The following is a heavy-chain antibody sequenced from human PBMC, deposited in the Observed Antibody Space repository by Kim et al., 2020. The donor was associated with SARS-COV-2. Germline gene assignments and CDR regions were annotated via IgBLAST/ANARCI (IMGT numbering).Heavy chain of an antibody. J-gene: IGHJ4*02. V-gene: IGHV3-23*01. D-gene: IGHD3-10*01. CDR1: GFTFSSYA. CDR2: ISGSGGST. CDR3: AKDQYYGSGSYYKSFDY. Sequence: GGSLRLSCAASGFTFSSYAMSWVRQAPGKGLEWVSAISGSGGSTYYADSVKGRFTISRDNSKNTLYLQMNSLRAEDTAVYYCAKDQYYGSGSYYKSFDYWGQGPLVTVSS.